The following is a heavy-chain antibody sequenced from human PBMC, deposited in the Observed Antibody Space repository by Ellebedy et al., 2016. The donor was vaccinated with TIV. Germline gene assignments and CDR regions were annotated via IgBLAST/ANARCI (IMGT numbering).Heavy chain of an antibody. CDR1: GGSISSYY. V-gene: IGHV4-59*12. CDR3: ARAVVDTAMASSGYGMDV. D-gene: IGHD5-18*01. J-gene: IGHJ6*02. Sequence: MPSETLSLTCTVSGGSISSYYWSWIRQPPGKGLEWIGYIYYSGSTYYNPSLKSRVTISVDTSKNQFSLKLSSVTAADTAVYYCARAVVDTAMASSGYGMDVWGQGTTVTVSS. CDR2: IYYSGST.